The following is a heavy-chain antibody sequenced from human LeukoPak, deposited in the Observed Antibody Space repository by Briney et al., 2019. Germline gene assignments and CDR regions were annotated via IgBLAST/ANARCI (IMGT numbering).Heavy chain of an antibody. J-gene: IGHJ4*02. D-gene: IGHD5-18*01. CDR3: AKIYTALARDFDY. V-gene: IGHV3-23*01. CDR1: GFTFSSYA. Sequence: GGSLRLSCAASGFTFSSYAMSWVRQAPGKGLEWVSAISASGGSTYYADSVKGRFTISRDNFKNTVYLQMKSLRAEDTAVYYCAKIYTALARDFDYWGQGTLVPVSS. CDR2: ISASGGST.